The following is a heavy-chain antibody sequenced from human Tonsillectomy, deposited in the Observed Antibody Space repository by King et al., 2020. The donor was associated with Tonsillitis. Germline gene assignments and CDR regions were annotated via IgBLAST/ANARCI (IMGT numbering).Heavy chain of an antibody. V-gene: IGHV4-39*01. D-gene: IGHD2-2*01. CDR3: ARLPTTYCSSSSCKYNYYYYYMDV. Sequence: LQLQESGPGLGKPSETLSLTCTVSGGSISSSSYYWGWIRQPPGKGLEWIGSFYYSGSTYYNPSLKSRVTISVDTSKNQFSLKLSSVTAADTAVYYCARLPTTYCSSSSCKYNYYYYYMDVWGKGTTVTVSS. CDR2: FYYSGST. CDR1: GGSISSSSYY. J-gene: IGHJ6*03.